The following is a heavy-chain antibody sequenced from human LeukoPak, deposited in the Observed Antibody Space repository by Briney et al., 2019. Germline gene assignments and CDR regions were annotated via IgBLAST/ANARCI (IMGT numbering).Heavy chain of an antibody. J-gene: IGHJ4*02. CDR2: ISAYNGNT. CDR3: ARHGVRGVIFYPGADFDY. Sequence: ASVKVSCKASGYTFTSYGISWVRQAPGQGLEWMGWISAYNGNTNYAQKLQGRVTMTTDTSTSTAYMELRSLRSDDTAVYYCARHGVRGVIFYPGADFDYWGQGTLVTVSS. CDR1: GYTFTSYG. D-gene: IGHD3-10*01. V-gene: IGHV1-18*01.